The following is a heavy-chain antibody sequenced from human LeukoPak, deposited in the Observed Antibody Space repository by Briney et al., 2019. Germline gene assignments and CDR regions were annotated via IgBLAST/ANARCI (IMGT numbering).Heavy chain of an antibody. CDR2: TYYRSKWYN. CDR3: ARTVRYSSGWYIGAFDI. D-gene: IGHD6-19*01. V-gene: IGHV6-1*01. CDR1: GDSVSSNSAA. J-gene: IGHJ3*02. Sequence: SQTLSLTCAISGDSVSSNSAAWNWIRQSPSRGLEWLGRTYYRSKWYNDYAVSVKSRITINPDTSKNQFSLKLSSVTAADTAVYYCARTVRYSSGWYIGAFDIWGQGTMVTVSS.